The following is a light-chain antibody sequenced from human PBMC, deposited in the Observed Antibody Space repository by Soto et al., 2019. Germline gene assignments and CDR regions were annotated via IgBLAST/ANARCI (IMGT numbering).Light chain of an antibody. CDR3: CSCAGSDTPWV. CDR1: SRDVGTYDY. J-gene: IGLJ3*02. CDR2: YVT. V-gene: IGLV2-11*01. Sequence: QSALTQPRSVSGSPGESVTISCTGTSRDVGTYDYVSWYQHHPGKAPKLIIYYVTQRPSGVPDRFSASKSGNTATLTISGFQADDEADYYSCSCAGSDTPWVFGAGTKLTVL.